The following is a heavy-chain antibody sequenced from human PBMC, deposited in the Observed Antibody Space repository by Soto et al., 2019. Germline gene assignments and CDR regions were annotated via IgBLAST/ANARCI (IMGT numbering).Heavy chain of an antibody. Sequence: GGSLRLSCAASGFTFSSYGMHWVRQAPCKGLEWVAVISYDGSNKYYADSVKGRFTISRDNSKNTLYLQMNSLRAEDTAVYYCAKSFPPPIDHVLTTVLLNYCGMDVWGQGTTVTVSS. CDR2: ISYDGSNK. CDR3: AKSFPPPIDHVLTTVLLNYCGMDV. V-gene: IGHV3-30*18. D-gene: IGHD4-4*01. CDR1: GFTFSSYG. J-gene: IGHJ6*02.